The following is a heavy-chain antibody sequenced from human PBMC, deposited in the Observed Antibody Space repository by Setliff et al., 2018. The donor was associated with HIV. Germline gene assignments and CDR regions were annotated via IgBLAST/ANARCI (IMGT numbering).Heavy chain of an antibody. CDR3: ATSGFYDILTGPTPGVFDI. CDR1: GYTFTGYF. J-gene: IGHJ3*02. V-gene: IGHV1-24*01. CDR2: FDPEDDET. D-gene: IGHD3-9*01. Sequence: GASVKVSCKASGYTFTGYFIHWVRQAPGKGLEWMGGFDPEDDETVYAEKFQGRVTMTEDTSTDTAYMALSSLRSEDTAMYYCATSGFYDILTGPTPGVFDIWGQGTMVTVSS.